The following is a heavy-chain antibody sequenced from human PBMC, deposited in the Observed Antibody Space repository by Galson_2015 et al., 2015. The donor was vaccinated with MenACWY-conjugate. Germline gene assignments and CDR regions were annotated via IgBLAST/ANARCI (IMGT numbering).Heavy chain of an antibody. CDR3: ARSPQSSGYSFDY. D-gene: IGHD3-22*01. CDR1: GGTFNNYI. V-gene: IGHV1-69*02. CDR2: IIPMFDMA. Sequence: SVKVSCKASGGTFNNYIFSWVRQAPGKGLEWMGRIIPMFDMANSAQKFQGRVTITADKSTGTAYLELSSLTFEDTAIYYCARSPQSSGYSFDYWDQGTLVTVSS. J-gene: IGHJ4*02.